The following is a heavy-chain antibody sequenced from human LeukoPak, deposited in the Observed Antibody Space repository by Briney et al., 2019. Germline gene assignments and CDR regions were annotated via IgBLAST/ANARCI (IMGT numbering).Heavy chain of an antibody. CDR2: IFYTGRA. J-gene: IGHJ4*02. CDR3: ARLVDGANTRVDS. D-gene: IGHD4/OR15-4a*01. Sequence: SETLSLACTVSRGSLSPDHCAWIRQPPGKGLEWIGYIFYTGRARYNPSLEGRATLTVDMSKNQVSLKLRSVTAADTATYYCARLVDGANTRVDSWGQGTLVTVSS. V-gene: IGHV4-59*08. CDR1: RGSLSPDH.